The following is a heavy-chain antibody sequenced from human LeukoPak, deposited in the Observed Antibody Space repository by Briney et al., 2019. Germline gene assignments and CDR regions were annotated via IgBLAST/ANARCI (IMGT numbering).Heavy chain of an antibody. Sequence: GASVKVSCKASGGTFSSYAISWVRQAPGQGLEWMGRIIPILGIANYAQKFQGRVTITADKSTSTAYMELSSLRSEDTAVYYCAITLYCSGGSCYLRFFDYWGQGTLVTVSS. CDR1: GGTFSSYA. V-gene: IGHV1-69*04. J-gene: IGHJ4*02. CDR2: IIPILGIA. CDR3: AITLYCSGGSCYLRFFDY. D-gene: IGHD2-15*01.